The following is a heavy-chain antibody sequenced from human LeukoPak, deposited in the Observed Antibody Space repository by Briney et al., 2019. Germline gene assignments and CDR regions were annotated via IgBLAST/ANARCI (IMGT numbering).Heavy chain of an antibody. CDR3: ASGGAGIAAAP. V-gene: IGHV4-59*02. Sequence: SETLSLACTVSGGSVSSYYWSWIRQPPGKGLEWIGYIYYSGSTNYNPSLKSRVTMSIDTSKNQFSLKLNSVTAADTAVYFCASGGAGIAAAPWGQGTMVTVSS. J-gene: IGHJ3*01. CDR2: IYYSGST. CDR1: GGSVSSYY. D-gene: IGHD6-13*01.